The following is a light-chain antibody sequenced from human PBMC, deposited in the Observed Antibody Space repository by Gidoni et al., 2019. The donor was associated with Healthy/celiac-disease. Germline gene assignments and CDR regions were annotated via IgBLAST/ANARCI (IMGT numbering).Light chain of an antibody. Sequence: EIVMTQSPATLSVSPGERATLSCRASQSVSSNLAWYQQKPGQAPRLLIYGASTRATGIPARFSGSGSGTEFTLTISSLQSEDFAVYYCQQSRTFXQXTKVXIK. CDR3: QQSRT. CDR1: QSVSSN. V-gene: IGKV3-15*01. CDR2: GAS. J-gene: IGKJ1*01.